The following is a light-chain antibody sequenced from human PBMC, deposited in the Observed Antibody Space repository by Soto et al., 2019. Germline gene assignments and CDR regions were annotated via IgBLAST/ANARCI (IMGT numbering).Light chain of an antibody. J-gene: IGLJ1*01. CDR2: EVS. CDR3: SSYTSSTTLNYV. Sequence: QSVLSEHASVCGSPGQSITISCTGTSSDVGGYSYVSWYQHHPGKAPKLLIYEVSNRPSGISNRFSGSKSGNTASLTISGLQAEDEADYYCSSYTSSTTLNYVFGTGTKVTVL. CDR1: SSDVGGYSY. V-gene: IGLV2-14*01.